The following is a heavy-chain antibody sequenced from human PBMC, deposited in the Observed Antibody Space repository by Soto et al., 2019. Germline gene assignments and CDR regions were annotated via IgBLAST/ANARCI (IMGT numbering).Heavy chain of an antibody. J-gene: IGHJ3*02. CDR3: ARSGAYYYDSSGWTRGAFDI. D-gene: IGHD3-22*01. Sequence: SETLSLTCTVSGGSISSYYWIWIRQPPGKGLEWIGYIYYSGSTNYNPSLKSRVTISVDTSKNQFSLKLSSVTAADTAVYYCARSGAYYYDSSGWTRGAFDIWGQGTMVTVSS. CDR1: GGSISSYY. V-gene: IGHV4-59*01. CDR2: IYYSGST.